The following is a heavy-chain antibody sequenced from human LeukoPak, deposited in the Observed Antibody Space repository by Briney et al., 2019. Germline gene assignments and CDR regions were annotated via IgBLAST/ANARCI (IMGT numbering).Heavy chain of an antibody. CDR3: ARHGYTASHYFLDF. D-gene: IGHD3-16*01. Sequence: SETLSLTCTVSSGSINSYYWGWVRQLAGRGLEWIGRIYTTGKTDYNPSLKSRLTMSVDTSKRQFSLNLTSVTAADTAIYFCARHGYTASHYFLDFWSQGTLVTVSP. CDR2: IYTTGKT. J-gene: IGHJ4*02. V-gene: IGHV4-4*07. CDR1: SGSINSYY.